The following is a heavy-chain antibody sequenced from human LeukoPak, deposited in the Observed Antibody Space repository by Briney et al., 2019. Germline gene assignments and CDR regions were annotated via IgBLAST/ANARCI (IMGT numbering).Heavy chain of an antibody. J-gene: IGHJ4*02. D-gene: IGHD3-16*02. CDR3: ARASGDYVWGSYRFNPLDY. CDR2: ISSSSSTI. Sequence: GGSLRLSCAASGFTFSSYSINWVRQAPGKGLEWVSYISSSSSTIYYADSVKGRFTISRDNAKNSLFLQMNSLRAEDTAVYYCARASGDYVWGSYRFNPLDYWGQGTLVTVSS. V-gene: IGHV3-48*01. CDR1: GFTFSSYS.